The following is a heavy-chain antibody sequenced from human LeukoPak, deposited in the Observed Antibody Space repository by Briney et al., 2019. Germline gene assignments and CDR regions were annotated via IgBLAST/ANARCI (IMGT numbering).Heavy chain of an antibody. Sequence: GGSLRLSCAASGFTFSSYAMSWVRQAPVKGLEWVSVISSSGGSTYYADSVKGRFTIFRDNSKNTLYLQMSSLRAEDTAVYYCAKASRSIAVDNQCDYWGQGTLVTVSS. CDR1: GFTFSSYA. V-gene: IGHV3-23*01. J-gene: IGHJ4*02. D-gene: IGHD6-6*01. CDR2: ISSSGGST. CDR3: AKASRSIAVDNQCDY.